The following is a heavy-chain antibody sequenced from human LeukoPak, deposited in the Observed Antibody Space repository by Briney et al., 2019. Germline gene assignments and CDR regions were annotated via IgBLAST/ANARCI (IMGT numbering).Heavy chain of an antibody. D-gene: IGHD3-10*01. CDR3: ARGDYYGSGSYSAAFDI. Sequence: ASVKVSCKASGYTFTSYDINWVRQATGQGLEWMGWMNPNSGNTGYARKFQGRVTMTRNTSISTAYMELSSLRSEDTAVYYCARGDYYGSGSYSAAFDIWGQGTMVTVSS. V-gene: IGHV1-8*01. CDR2: MNPNSGNT. CDR1: GYTFTSYD. J-gene: IGHJ3*02.